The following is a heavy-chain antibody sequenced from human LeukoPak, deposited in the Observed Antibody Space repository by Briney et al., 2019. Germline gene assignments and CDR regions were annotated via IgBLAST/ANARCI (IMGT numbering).Heavy chain of an antibody. J-gene: IGHJ4*02. CDR1: GFTFSSYD. V-gene: IGHV3-13*04. D-gene: IGHD6-19*01. Sequence: GGSLRLSCAASGFTFSSYDMHWVRQATGEGLEWVSTIGTAGDTYYADSVKGRFTISRESAENSVHLQMNSLRAGDTAVYYCGRVVAGYREYYFDYWGQGTLVTVSS. CDR3: GRVVAGYREYYFDY. CDR2: IGTAGDT.